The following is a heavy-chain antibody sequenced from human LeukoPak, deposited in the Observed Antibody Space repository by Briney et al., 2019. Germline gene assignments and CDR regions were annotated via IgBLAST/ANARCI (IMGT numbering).Heavy chain of an antibody. Sequence: GGSLRLSCAASGFTSGDYGMSWVRQAPGKGLEWVSGINWNGGSTGYADSVKGRFTISRDNAKNSLYLQMNSLRAEDTALYYCARDPSLYCSGGSCYPYYFDYWGQGTLVTVSS. J-gene: IGHJ4*02. V-gene: IGHV3-20*04. CDR3: ARDPSLYCSGGSCYPYYFDY. CDR1: GFTSGDYG. CDR2: INWNGGST. D-gene: IGHD2-15*01.